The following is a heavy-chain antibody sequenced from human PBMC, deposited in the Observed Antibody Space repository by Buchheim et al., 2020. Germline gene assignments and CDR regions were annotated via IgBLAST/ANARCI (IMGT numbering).Heavy chain of an antibody. Sequence: EVQLVESGGGLVKPGGSLRLSCAASGFTFSNAWMSWVRQAPGKGLEWVGRIKSKTDGGTTDYAAPVKGRFTISRDDSKKTMYLQMNSLKTEDTAVYYCTTPYSGDYILYYYYGMDVWGQGTT. D-gene: IGHD2-21*01. CDR3: TTPYSGDYILYYYYGMDV. J-gene: IGHJ6*02. CDR2: IKSKTDGGTT. CDR1: GFTFSNAW. V-gene: IGHV3-15*01.